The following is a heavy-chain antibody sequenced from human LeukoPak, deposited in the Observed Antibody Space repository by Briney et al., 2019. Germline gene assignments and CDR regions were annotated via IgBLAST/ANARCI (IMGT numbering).Heavy chain of an antibody. D-gene: IGHD3-22*01. CDR2: IYYSGST. V-gene: IGHV4-59*01. Sequence: SETLSLTCTVSGGSISSYYWSWIRQPPGKGLEWIGYIYYSGSTNHNPSLKSRVTISVDTSKNQFSLKLSSVTAADTAVYYCGGGDYYYDSSGLGYWGQGTLVTVSS. CDR3: GGGDYYYDSSGLGY. J-gene: IGHJ4*02. CDR1: GGSISSYY.